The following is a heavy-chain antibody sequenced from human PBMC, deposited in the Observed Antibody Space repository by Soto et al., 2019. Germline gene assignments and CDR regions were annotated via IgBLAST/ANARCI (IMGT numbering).Heavy chain of an antibody. D-gene: IGHD2-21*01. J-gene: IGHJ4*02. V-gene: IGHV3-30-3*01. CDR3: GRGVGFLSHYFDY. CDR1: GFTFSSYA. CDR2: ISYDGSNK. Sequence: QVQLVESGGGVVQPGRSLRLSCAASGFTFSSYAMHWVRQAPGKGLEWVAVISYDGSNKYYADSVKGRFTISRDNSNNTLYLQKNGRGAEDTVVYYGGRGVGFLSHYFDYGGQGTLVTVSS.